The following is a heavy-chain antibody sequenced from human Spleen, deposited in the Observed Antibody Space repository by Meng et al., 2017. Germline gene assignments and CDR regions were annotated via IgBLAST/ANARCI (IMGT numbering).Heavy chain of an antibody. CDR2: IIPILGIA. V-gene: IGHV1-69*02. CDR3: ARKFGYCSGGSCSYAVYYFDY. J-gene: IGHJ4*02. D-gene: IGHD2-15*01. Sequence: SVKVSCKASGCTFSSYTMSWVRQAPGQGLEWMGWIIPILGIANYAQKFQGRVTITADKSTSTAYMDLSSLRSEDTAVYYCARKFGYCSGGSCSYAVYYFDYWGQGTLVTVSS. CDR1: GCTFSSYT.